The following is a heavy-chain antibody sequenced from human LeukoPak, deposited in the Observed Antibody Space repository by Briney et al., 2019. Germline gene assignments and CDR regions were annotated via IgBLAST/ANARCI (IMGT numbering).Heavy chain of an antibody. Sequence: GGSLRLSCAASGFTFSNYWMHWVRQAPGKGLVWVSRINSDGSSTSYADSVKGRFTISRDNAKNTLYLQMNSLRAEDTAVYYCAREGRFGELLIRHDAFDIWGQGTMVTV. V-gene: IGHV3-74*01. CDR3: AREGRFGELLIRHDAFDI. D-gene: IGHD3-10*01. CDR2: INSDGSST. J-gene: IGHJ3*02. CDR1: GFTFSNYW.